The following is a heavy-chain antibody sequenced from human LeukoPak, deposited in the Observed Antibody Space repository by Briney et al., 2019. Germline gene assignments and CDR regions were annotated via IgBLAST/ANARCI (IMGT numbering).Heavy chain of an antibody. Sequence: SETLSLTCTVSGGSISSSSYYWGWIRQPPGKGLEWIGSIYYSGSTYYNPSLKSRVTISVDTSKNQFSLKLSSVTAADTAVYYCARHAGGYFDYWGQGTLVTVSS. J-gene: IGHJ4*02. CDR3: ARHAGGYFDY. V-gene: IGHV4-39*01. CDR2: IYYSGST. CDR1: GGSISSSSYY.